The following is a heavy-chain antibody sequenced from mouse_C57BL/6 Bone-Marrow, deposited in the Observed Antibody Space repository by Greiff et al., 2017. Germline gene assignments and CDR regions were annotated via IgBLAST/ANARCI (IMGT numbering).Heavy chain of an antibody. CDR1: GYTFTDYY. V-gene: IGHV1-77*01. D-gene: IGHD1-1*01. CDR3: ASVITTVEGPLYAMDY. CDR2: IGPGSGST. J-gene: IGHJ4*01. Sequence: QVQLKQSGAELVKPGASVKISCKASGYTFTDYYINWVKQRPGQGLEWIGKIGPGSGSTYYNEKFKGKATLTADKSSSTAYMQLSSLTSEDSAVYFCASVITTVEGPLYAMDYWGQGTSVTVSS.